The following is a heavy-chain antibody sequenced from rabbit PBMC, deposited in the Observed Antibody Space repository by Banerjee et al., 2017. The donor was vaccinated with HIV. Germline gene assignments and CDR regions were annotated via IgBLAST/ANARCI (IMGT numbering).Heavy chain of an antibody. J-gene: IGHJ4*01. D-gene: IGHD8-1*01. CDR3: ARHAGYAGYGYSTLDL. Sequence: QLKESGGGLVQPGGSLKLSCKVSGFAFSSYYMTWVRQAPGKGLEWTGYIDPVFGNTYYASWVNGRFTISSDNAQNTVDLQMNSLTAADTATYFCARHAGYAGYGYSTLDLWGPGTLVTVS. V-gene: IGHV1S7*01. CDR1: GFAFSSYY. CDR2: IDPVFGNT.